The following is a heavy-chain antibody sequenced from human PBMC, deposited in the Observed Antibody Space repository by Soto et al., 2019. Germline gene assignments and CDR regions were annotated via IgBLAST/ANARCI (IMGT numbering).Heavy chain of an antibody. Sequence: EVQLVESGGGLVQPGGSLRLSCAASGLTFSSYSMNWVRQAPGKGLEWVSYISSRSSTIYYADSVKGRFTISRDNAKNSLYLQMNSLRDEDTAVYYCARVRRAGNWFDPWGQGTLVTVSS. J-gene: IGHJ5*02. CDR2: ISSRSSTI. CDR1: GLTFSSYS. CDR3: ARVRRAGNWFDP. V-gene: IGHV3-48*02.